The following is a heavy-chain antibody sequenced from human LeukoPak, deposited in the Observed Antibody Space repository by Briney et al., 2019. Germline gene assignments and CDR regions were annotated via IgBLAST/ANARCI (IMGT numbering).Heavy chain of an antibody. J-gene: IGHJ3*02. CDR3: AREGQLAHDAFDI. V-gene: IGHV1-69*13. D-gene: IGHD6-6*01. CDR2: IIPIFGTA. Sequence: ASVKVSCKASGGTFSSYAISWVRQAPGQGLEWMGGIIPIFGTANYAQKFQGRVTITADESTSTAYMELGSLRSEDTAVYYCAREGQLAHDAFDIWGQGTMVTVSS. CDR1: GGTFSSYA.